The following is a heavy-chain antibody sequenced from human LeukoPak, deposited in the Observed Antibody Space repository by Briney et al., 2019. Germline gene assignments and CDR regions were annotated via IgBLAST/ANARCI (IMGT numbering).Heavy chain of an antibody. CDR1: GGSFSGYY. CDR2: IYYSGST. Sequence: SETLSLTCAVYGGSFSGYYWSWIRQPPGKGLEWIGSIYYSGSTYYNPSLKSRVTISVDTSKNQFSLKLSSVTAADTAVYYCARTLGEHYYDSSGPVGDYFDYWGQGTLVTVSS. D-gene: IGHD3-22*01. V-gene: IGHV4-34*01. J-gene: IGHJ4*02. CDR3: ARTLGEHYYDSSGPVGDYFDY.